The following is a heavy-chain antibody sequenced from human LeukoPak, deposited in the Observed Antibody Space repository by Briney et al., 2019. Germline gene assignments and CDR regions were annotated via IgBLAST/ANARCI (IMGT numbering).Heavy chain of an antibody. D-gene: IGHD6-13*01. J-gene: IGHJ5*02. CDR3: ARAAAGTNWFDP. CDR2: IFYSGTT. CDR1: GGSISSSSYY. V-gene: IGHV4-39*07. Sequence: SETLSLTCTVSGGSISSSSYYWGWIRQPPGKGLEWIGNIFYSGTTHYNPSLKSRVTISVDTSKNQFSLKLSSVTAADTAVYYCARAAAGTNWFDPWGQGTLVTVSS.